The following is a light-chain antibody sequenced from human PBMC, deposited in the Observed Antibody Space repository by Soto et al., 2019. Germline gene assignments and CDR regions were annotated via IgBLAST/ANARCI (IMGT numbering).Light chain of an antibody. CDR1: QSVGNF. J-gene: IGKJ1*01. V-gene: IGKV1-39*01. CDR2: AAS. CDR3: QQSFTTWT. Sequence: DIQMTQYPSSLSASVGDRVTITCRASQSVGNFLNWYQQKPGLPPKYLIYAASNLQSGVPSRFRGSGSGTEFTLTISNLQPEDFATYYCQQSFTTWTFGQGTKVEVK.